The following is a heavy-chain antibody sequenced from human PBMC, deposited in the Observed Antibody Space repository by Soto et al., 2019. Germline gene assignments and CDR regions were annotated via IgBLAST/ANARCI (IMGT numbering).Heavy chain of an antibody. J-gene: IGHJ3*02. CDR1: GYTFTSYD. Sequence: QVQLVQSGAEVKKPGASVKVSCKASGYTFTSYDINWVRQATGQGLEWMGWMNPNSGNTGYAQKFQGRFTMTRNTSISTAYMELSSLISEDTAVYYCSSSRGYCICTSCPPSFDIWGQVTMVTVSS. V-gene: IGHV1-8*01. D-gene: IGHD2-2*01. CDR2: MNPNSGNT. CDR3: SSSRGYCICTSCPPSFDI.